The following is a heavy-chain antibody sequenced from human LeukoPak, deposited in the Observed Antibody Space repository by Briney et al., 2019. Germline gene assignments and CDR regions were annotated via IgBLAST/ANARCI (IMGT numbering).Heavy chain of an antibody. CDR2: IYPGESDT. J-gene: IGHJ3*02. CDR3: ARHIGLVAPDGFDI. CDR1: GYDFTNYW. D-gene: IGHD2-8*02. Sequence: ESLKISCKGSGYDFTNYWIGRGRQMPGKGLEWMGIIYPGESDTRYSPSFQGQVTISVDTSIHTAYLQWSSLKASDTAMYYCARHIGLVAPDGFDIWGQGTMVTVSS. V-gene: IGHV5-51*01.